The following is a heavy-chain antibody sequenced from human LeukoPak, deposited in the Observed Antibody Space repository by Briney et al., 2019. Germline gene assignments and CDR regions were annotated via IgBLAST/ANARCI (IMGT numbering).Heavy chain of an antibody. J-gene: IGHJ3*02. CDR3: AGSLEYGYPFDI. Sequence: PGGSLRLSCEASGFPFSSYRLNWVRQAPGRGLVWVSYISGSGGTTHYADSVKGRFTISRDNAKSSLFLQMNSLRDEDTGIYYGAGSLEYGYPFDIWGQGTMVTVSS. CDR2: ISGSGGTT. CDR1: GFPFSSYR. V-gene: IGHV3-48*03. D-gene: IGHD4-17*01.